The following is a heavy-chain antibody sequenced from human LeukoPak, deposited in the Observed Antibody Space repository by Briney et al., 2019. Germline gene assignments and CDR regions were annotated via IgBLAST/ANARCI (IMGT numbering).Heavy chain of an antibody. V-gene: IGHV3-21*01. D-gene: IGHD3-10*01. J-gene: IGHJ4*02. Sequence: PGGSLRLSCAASGFTFIDYTMNWVRQAPGKGLQWISSISSSTDYKYYADSVKGRFTISRDSSKNTLYLQMNSLRTGDTAVYYCAKDSIEFVWFGESLDYWGQGTLVTVSS. CDR2: ISSSTDYK. CDR3: AKDSIEFVWFGESLDY. CDR1: GFTFIDYT.